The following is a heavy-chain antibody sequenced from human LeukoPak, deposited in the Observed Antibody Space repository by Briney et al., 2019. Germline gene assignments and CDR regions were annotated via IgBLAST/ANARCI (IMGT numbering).Heavy chain of an antibody. CDR2: MSGSGGKT. V-gene: IGHV3-23*01. J-gene: IGHJ4*01. CDR1: RFTFGTYT. CDR3: AKGGVVSASTH. D-gene: IGHD3-22*01. Sequence: QAGGSLILAFASSRFTFGTYTRSWGRRTPGKGPGLGSGMSGSGGKTAYKEYVKRRFTISSANSTSTLFLKMRSLRVEDTAVYYCAKGGVVSASTHWGRGPLVPVSS.